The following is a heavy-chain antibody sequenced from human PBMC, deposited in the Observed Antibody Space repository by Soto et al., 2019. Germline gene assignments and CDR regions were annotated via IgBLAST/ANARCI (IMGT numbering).Heavy chain of an antibody. Sequence: EVQLVESGGGLVQPGGSLRLSCAASGFTFSNYWMSWVRQAPGKGLEWVANIKPDGSEKYYVDSVKGRFTISRDNAKNSLFLQMNSLRAEDTAVYYCANWTPGPSDYWGQGTLVTVSS. J-gene: IGHJ4*02. V-gene: IGHV3-7*01. CDR2: IKPDGSEK. D-gene: IGHD1-1*01. CDR1: GFTFSNYW. CDR3: ANWTPGPSDY.